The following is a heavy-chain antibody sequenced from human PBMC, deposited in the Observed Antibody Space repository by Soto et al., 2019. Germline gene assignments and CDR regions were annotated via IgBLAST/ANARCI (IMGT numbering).Heavy chain of an antibody. Sequence: QVQLQESGPGLVKPSQTLSLTCTVSGGSITSGAYYWSWIRQHPGKGLEWIGYIYYGGSTYYNPSLKSRVTISIDTSENHVSLRLSSVSSADTAVYYCARERVTYGLDVWGQGTTVTVSS. V-gene: IGHV4-31*03. J-gene: IGHJ6*02. CDR1: GGSITSGAYY. D-gene: IGHD3-10*01. CDR3: ARERVTYGLDV. CDR2: IYYGGST.